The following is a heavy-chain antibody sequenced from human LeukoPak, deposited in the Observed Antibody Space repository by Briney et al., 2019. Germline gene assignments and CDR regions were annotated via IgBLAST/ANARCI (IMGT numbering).Heavy chain of an antibody. D-gene: IGHD6-19*01. CDR3: ARVQGSSGPGIFEY. J-gene: IGHJ4*02. CDR2: IKQDGSEK. CDR1: GFTFSNYW. V-gene: IGHV3-7*01. Sequence: PGGSLRLSCAASGFTFSNYWMSWARQAPGKGLEWVANIKQDGSEKFYVDSVKGRLTISRDNAKNSLYLQMNSLRVEDTAVYYCARVQGSSGPGIFEYWGQGTLVTVSS.